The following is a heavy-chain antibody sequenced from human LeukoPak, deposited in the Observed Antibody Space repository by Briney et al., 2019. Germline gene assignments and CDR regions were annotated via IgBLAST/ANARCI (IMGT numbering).Heavy chain of an antibody. CDR2: ISAYNGNT. CDR1: GYTFTSYG. V-gene: IGHV1-18*01. J-gene: IGHJ6*02. Sequence: ASVKVSCKASGYTFTSYGISWVRQAPGQGLEWMGWISAYNGNTNYAQKLQGRVTMTTDTSTSTAYMELRSLRSDDTAVYYCARDHGQWLAPFYYYYGMDVWGQGTTVTVPS. CDR3: ARDHGQWLAPFYYYYGMDV. D-gene: IGHD6-19*01.